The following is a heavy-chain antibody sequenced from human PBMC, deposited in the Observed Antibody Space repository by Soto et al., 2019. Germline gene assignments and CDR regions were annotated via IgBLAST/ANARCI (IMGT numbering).Heavy chain of an antibody. D-gene: IGHD6-6*01. CDR3: ARDRSSIEARPPLYGMDV. CDR1: GGSISSGGYY. J-gene: IGHJ6*02. V-gene: IGHV4-31*03. Sequence: PSETLSLTCTVSGGSISSGGYYWSWIRQHPGKGLEWIGYIYYSGSTYYNPSLKSRVTISIDTSKNQFSLKLSSVTAADTAVYYCARDRSSIEARPPLYGMDVWGQGTTVTVSS. CDR2: IYYSGST.